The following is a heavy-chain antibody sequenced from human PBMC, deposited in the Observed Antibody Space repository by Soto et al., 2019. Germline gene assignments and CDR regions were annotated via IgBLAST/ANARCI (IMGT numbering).Heavy chain of an antibody. V-gene: IGHV3-30*18. CDR3: AKENCISTSCYRLYNGFDP. CDR1: GFTFSSYG. Sequence: QVQLVESGGGVVQPGRSLRLSCAASGFTFSSYGMHWVRQAPGKGLEWVAVISYGGSNKYYADSVKGRFTISRDNSKNTRYLQMNSLGAEATPVYYCAKENCISTSCYRLYNGFDPWGQGTLVTVSS. D-gene: IGHD2-2*01. J-gene: IGHJ5*02. CDR2: ISYGGSNK.